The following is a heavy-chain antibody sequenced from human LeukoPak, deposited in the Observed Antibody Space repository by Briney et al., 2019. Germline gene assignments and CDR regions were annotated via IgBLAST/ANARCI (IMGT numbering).Heavy chain of an antibody. J-gene: IGHJ6*03. Sequence: VASVTVSCKASGYTLTGYYFHWVRQAPGQGLEWMGWINPNTAGTNYAQKFLGGVTLTWDTSISTAYMELNRLTSDDTAVYYCATSAGDYRAGHYYYMGVWGKGTSVTVSS. D-gene: IGHD4-11*01. CDR3: ATSAGDYRAGHYYYMGV. V-gene: IGHV1-2*02. CDR1: GYTLTGYY. CDR2: INPNTAGT.